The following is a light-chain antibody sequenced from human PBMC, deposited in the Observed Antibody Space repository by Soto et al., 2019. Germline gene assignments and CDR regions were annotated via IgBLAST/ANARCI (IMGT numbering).Light chain of an antibody. J-gene: IGKJ2*01. Sequence: DIQLTQSPSTLATSIGDRVTITCRASQSISNWLAWYQQRPGKAPKLLISEASTLQSGVPSRFSGSGSGTEFTLTISVLQPDDFVTYYCQQYNSFPYSFGLGTKLEIK. CDR3: QQYNSFPYS. V-gene: IGKV1-5*03. CDR1: QSISNW. CDR2: EAS.